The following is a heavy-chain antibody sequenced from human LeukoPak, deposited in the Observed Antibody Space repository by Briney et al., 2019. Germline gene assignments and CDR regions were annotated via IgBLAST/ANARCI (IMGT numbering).Heavy chain of an antibody. CDR1: GCTFSSYA. CDR3: AKDGVVGYSYPYYFDY. D-gene: IGHD5-18*01. J-gene: IGHJ4*02. V-gene: IGHV3-23*01. CDR2: SSGSGGST. Sequence: TGGSLRLSCAASGCTFSSYAMSWVRQAPGKGLEWVSASSGSGGSTYYADSVKGRFTISRDNSKNTLYLQMNSLRAEDTAVYYCAKDGVVGYSYPYYFDYWGQGTLVTVSS.